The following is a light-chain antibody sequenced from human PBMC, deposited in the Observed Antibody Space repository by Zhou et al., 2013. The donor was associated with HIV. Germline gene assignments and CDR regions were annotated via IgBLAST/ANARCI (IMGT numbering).Light chain of an antibody. CDR1: ESVQFNY. J-gene: IGKJ4*01. Sequence: IVLTQSPGTLSLSPGERATLSCRASESVQFNYFAWYQQKPGQAPRVLIYDASTRASGIPDRFSGSGSGTDFTLTISRLEPEDFAVYYCQQYISSPLTFGGGTKVEI. V-gene: IGKV3-20*01. CDR2: DAS. CDR3: QQYISSPLT.